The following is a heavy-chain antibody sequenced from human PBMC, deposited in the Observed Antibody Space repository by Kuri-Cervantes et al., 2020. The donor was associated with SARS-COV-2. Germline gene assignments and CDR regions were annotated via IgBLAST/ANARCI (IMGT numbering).Heavy chain of an antibody. CDR2: ISYDGSNK. J-gene: IGHJ4*02. Sequence: GGSLRLSCAVSGFTFTSHAMHWVRQAPGKGLEWVALISYDGSNKFYADSVKGRFTISRDNSKNTLYLQMNSLRAEDTAVYYCAKLEISGGYSYGARDYWGQGTLVTVSS. D-gene: IGHD5-18*01. CDR1: GFTFTSHA. V-gene: IGHV3-30*18. CDR3: AKLEISGGYSYGARDY.